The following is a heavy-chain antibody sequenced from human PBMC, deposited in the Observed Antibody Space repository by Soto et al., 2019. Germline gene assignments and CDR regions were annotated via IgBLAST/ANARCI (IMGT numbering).Heavy chain of an antibody. D-gene: IGHD6-13*01. J-gene: IGHJ4*02. CDR3: ARVSNDFSGNGAFYC. Sequence: QVQLQESGPGLVTPSETLSLTCTISGGSISGYDWVWIRHPPDKGLEWIGYIYASGSTNYNPSLKSRATISVDTSMHQISLNMSYVTTADTAENNCARVSNDFSGNGAFYCWGQGTLVTAFS. CDR2: IYASGST. CDR1: GGSISGYD. V-gene: IGHV4-4*08.